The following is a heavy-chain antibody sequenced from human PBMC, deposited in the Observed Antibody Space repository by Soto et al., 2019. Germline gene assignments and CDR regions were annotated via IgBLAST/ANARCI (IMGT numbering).Heavy chain of an antibody. CDR2: MYPGDSDT. V-gene: IGHV5-51*01. J-gene: IGHJ4*02. Sequence: PGESLKIPCKGSRYTLTSYCIGLVRQMPGKGMEWMGIMYPGDSDTRYSPSFQGQVTISADKSISTAYLQWSSLKASDTAMYYCARLGPLLWSAFDYWGQGTLVTVSS. D-gene: IGHD2-2*01. CDR3: ARLGPLLWSAFDY. CDR1: RYTLTSYC.